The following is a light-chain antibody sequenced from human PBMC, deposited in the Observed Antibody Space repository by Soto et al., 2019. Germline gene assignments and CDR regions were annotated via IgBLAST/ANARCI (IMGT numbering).Light chain of an antibody. J-gene: IGKJ2*01. Sequence: EVVMTQSPGTLSVSPGERATLSCRASQSVSSDLAWYQQRPGQTPSLLIYTVSTRATGIPARFSGSGSGTEFTLTISSLQSEDFAIYDCQQYNSWPYTFGQGTKV. V-gene: IGKV3-15*01. CDR2: TVS. CDR3: QQYNSWPYT. CDR1: QSVSSD.